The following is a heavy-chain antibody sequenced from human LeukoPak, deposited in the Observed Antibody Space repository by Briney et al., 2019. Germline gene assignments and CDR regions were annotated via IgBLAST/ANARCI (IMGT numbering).Heavy chain of an antibody. V-gene: IGHV1-18*04. CDR1: GYTFTSYG. CDR3: ARDRPDILTGYAYYYGMDV. J-gene: IGHJ6*04. Sequence: GASVKVSCKASGYTFTSYGISWVRQAPGQGLEWMGWISAYNGNTNYAQKLQGRVTMTTDTSTSTAYMELRSLRSDDTAVYYCARDRPDILTGYAYYYGMDVWGKGTTVTVSS. D-gene: IGHD3-9*01. CDR2: ISAYNGNT.